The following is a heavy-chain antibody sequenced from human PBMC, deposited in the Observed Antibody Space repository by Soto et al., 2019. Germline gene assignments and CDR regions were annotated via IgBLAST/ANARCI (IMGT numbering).Heavy chain of an antibody. V-gene: IGHV1-46*01. CDR2: INPSGAST. CDR3: ARDLQGGYYGSGSVYFDY. CDR1: GYTFTSYY. Sequence: GASVKVSCKASGYTFTSYYMHWVRQAPGQGLEWMGIINPSGASTSYAQKFQGRVTMARDTSTSTVYMELSSLRSEDTAVYYCARDLQGGYYGSGSVYFDYWGQGTLATVSS. J-gene: IGHJ4*02. D-gene: IGHD3-10*01.